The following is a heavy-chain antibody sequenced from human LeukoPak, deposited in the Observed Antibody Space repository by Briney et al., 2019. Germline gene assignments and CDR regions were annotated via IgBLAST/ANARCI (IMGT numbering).Heavy chain of an antibody. V-gene: IGHV3-48*03. CDR3: SAQYSSSSVVDY. CDR1: GFSFSSYE. D-gene: IGHD6-6*01. Sequence: PGGSLRLSCAASGFSFSSYEMNWVRQAPGKGLEWDSYISSTGDIIYSADSVKGRFTISRDNAKNSLYLQMKSLRAEDTAIYYCSAQYSSSSVVDYWGQGTLVTVSS. J-gene: IGHJ4*02. CDR2: ISSTGDII.